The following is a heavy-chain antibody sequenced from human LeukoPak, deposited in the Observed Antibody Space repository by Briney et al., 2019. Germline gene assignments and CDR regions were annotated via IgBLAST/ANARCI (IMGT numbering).Heavy chain of an antibody. CDR1: AFTVSSYA. Sequence: GGSLRLSCAASAFTVSSYAMSWVRQAPGKGLEWVSAISGSGGSTDYADSVKGRFTISRDNSKNTLYLQMNSLRAEDSAVYYCAKDGSSQGFGQWGQGALVTVSS. D-gene: IGHD3-10*01. V-gene: IGHV3-23*01. CDR2: ISGSGGST. J-gene: IGHJ4*02. CDR3: AKDGSSQGFGQ.